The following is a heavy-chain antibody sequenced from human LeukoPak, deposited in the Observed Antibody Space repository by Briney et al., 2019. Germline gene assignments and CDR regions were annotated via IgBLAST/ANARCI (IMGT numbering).Heavy chain of an antibody. V-gene: IGHV1-46*03. Sequence: GASVKVSCKASGYTFTSYYMHWVRQAPGQGLEWMGITNPSGGSTSYAQKFQGRVTMTRDTSTSTVYMELSSLRSEDTAVYYCARVTDYDFWSGPYYFDYWGQGTLVTVSS. CDR3: ARVTDYDFWSGPYYFDY. D-gene: IGHD3-3*01. CDR1: GYTFTSYY. CDR2: TNPSGGST. J-gene: IGHJ4*02.